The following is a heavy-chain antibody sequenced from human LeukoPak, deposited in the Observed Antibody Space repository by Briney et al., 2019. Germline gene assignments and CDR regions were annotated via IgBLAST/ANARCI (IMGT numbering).Heavy chain of an antibody. V-gene: IGHV3-64D*06. D-gene: IGHD3-22*01. J-gene: IGHJ4*02. CDR2: ISSNGGST. CDR1: GFTFSSYA. CDR3: VKAGYYDSSGYYYYLDY. Sequence: GGSLRLSCSASGFTFSSYAMHWVRQAPGKGLEYVSAISSNGGSTYYADSVKGRFTISRDNSRNTLYLQMFSLSTEDTAVYYCVKAGYYDSSGYYYYLDYWGQGTLVSVSS.